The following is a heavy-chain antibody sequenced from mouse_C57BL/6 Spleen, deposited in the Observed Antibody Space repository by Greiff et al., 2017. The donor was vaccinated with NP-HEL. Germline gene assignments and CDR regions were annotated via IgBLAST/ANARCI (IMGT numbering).Heavy chain of an antibody. CDR2: IGPGSGST. CDR1: GYTFTVYY. J-gene: IGHJ4*01. CDR3: ARWGYYAMDY. Sequence: VHVPQSGASLVNPGASVKISCKASGYTFTVYYIHWVKQRPGQGLEWIGKIGPGSGSTYYNEKFKGKATLTADKSSSTAYMQLSSLTSEDSVVYFGARWGYYAMDYWGQGTSVTVSS. V-gene: IGHV1-77*01.